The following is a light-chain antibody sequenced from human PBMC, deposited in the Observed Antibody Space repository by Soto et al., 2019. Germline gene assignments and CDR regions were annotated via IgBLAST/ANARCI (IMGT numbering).Light chain of an antibody. CDR2: DAS. CDR1: QYISNY. V-gene: IGKV1-33*01. Sequence: DIQMTQSPSSLSASVGDRVTITCQASQYISNYLNWYQQKPGKAPKLLIYDASTLATGVPSRFSGSGSGTDFTFTISSLQPEDIATYYCQQYDYLLRTAFGQGTKVEIQ. J-gene: IGKJ2*01. CDR3: QQYDYLLRTA.